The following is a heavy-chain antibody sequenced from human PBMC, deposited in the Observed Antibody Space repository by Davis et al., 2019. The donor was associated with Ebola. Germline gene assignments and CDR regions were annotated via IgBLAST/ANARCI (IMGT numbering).Heavy chain of an antibody. CDR3: AENTPERY. V-gene: IGHV3-23*01. J-gene: IGHJ4*02. CDR1: GFTFSNSG. Sequence: PGGSLRLSCAASGFTFSNSGMNWVRQAPGKGLEWVSTISGSGGTTYYAGSVKGRFTISRDNSKSTLYLQMNSLRPDDTAVYYCAENTPERYWGQGTLVTVSS. CDR2: ISGSGGTT. D-gene: IGHD1-14*01.